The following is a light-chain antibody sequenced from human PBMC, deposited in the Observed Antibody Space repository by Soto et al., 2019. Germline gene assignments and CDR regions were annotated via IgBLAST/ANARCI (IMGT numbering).Light chain of an antibody. J-gene: IGKJ1*01. CDR2: DAS. Sequence: EIVLTQSPATLSLSPGERATLSCRASQSVSSYLAWYQQKPGQAPRLLIYDASNRATGIPARFSGSGSGTDFTLTISSPVPEDFAVYYCQQRSNWPPWTCGQGTKVESK. CDR3: QQRSNWPPWT. CDR1: QSVSSY. V-gene: IGKV3-11*01.